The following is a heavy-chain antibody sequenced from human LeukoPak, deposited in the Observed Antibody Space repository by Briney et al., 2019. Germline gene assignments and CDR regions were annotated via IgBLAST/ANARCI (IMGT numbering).Heavy chain of an antibody. D-gene: IGHD3-10*01. Sequence: PGGSLRLSCAASGFTFSSYSMNSVRQAPRKGLEWVSSLSSSSSYIYSADSVKGRFTISRDNAKNSLYLQMNSLRAEDTAVYYCARTERASGAFDIWGQGTMVTVSS. CDR3: ARTERASGAFDI. CDR1: GFTFSSYS. J-gene: IGHJ3*02. V-gene: IGHV3-21*01. CDR2: LSSSSSYI.